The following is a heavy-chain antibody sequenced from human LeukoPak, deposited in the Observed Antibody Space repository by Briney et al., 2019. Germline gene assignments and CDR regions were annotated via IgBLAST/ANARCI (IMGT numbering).Heavy chain of an antibody. V-gene: IGHV3-21*01. J-gene: IGHJ6*02. CDR1: GFTFSSYS. CDR3: ARDRYDFWSGYYYYYYYYGMDV. CDR2: ISSSSSYI. D-gene: IGHD3-3*01. Sequence: KPGGSLRLSCAASGFTFSSYSMNWVRQAPGKGLERVSSISSSSSYIYYADSVKGRFTISRDNAKNSLYLQMNSLRAEDTAVYYCARDRYDFWSGYYYYYYYYGMDVWGQGTTVTVSS.